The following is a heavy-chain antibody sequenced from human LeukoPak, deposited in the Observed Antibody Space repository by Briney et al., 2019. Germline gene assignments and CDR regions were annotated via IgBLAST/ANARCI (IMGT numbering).Heavy chain of an antibody. D-gene: IGHD1-26*01. CDR3: ARDMYSGSHNWFDP. Sequence: KPSETLSLTCTVSGGSISSSSYYWGWIRQPPGKGLEWIGSIYYSGSTYYNPSLKSRVTISVDTSKNQFSLKLSSVTAADTAVYYCARDMYSGSHNWFDPWGQGTLVTVSS. J-gene: IGHJ5*02. CDR1: GGSISSSSYY. CDR2: IYYSGST. V-gene: IGHV4-39*07.